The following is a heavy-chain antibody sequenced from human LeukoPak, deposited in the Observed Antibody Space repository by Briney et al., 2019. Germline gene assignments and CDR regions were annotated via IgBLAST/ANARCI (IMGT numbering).Heavy chain of an antibody. CDR3: ARYQTRAAADPTVGY. Sequence: ASVKVSCKASGYTFTGYYMHWVRQAPGQGLEWMGWINPNSGGTNYAQKFQGRVTMTRDTSISTAYMELSRLRSDDTAVYYCARYQTRAAADPTVGYWGQGTLVTVSS. V-gene: IGHV1-2*02. D-gene: IGHD6-13*01. CDR2: INPNSGGT. CDR1: GYTFTGYY. J-gene: IGHJ4*02.